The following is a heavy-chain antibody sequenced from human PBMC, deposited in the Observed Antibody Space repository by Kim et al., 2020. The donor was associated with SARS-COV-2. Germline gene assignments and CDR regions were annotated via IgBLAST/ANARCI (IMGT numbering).Heavy chain of an antibody. CDR3: VRGAPLGSF. Sequence: GGSLRLSCAASGFSFSTYWMHWVRQGPGNGLVWVSHIKSDGTDRKYLDSVKGRFTVSRDNAKNTLSLQMNSLRVEDTAIYYCVRGAPLGSFWGQGIMVTVSS. D-gene: IGHD7-27*01. CDR2: IKSDGTDR. V-gene: IGHV3-74*03. CDR1: GFSFSTYW. J-gene: IGHJ4*02.